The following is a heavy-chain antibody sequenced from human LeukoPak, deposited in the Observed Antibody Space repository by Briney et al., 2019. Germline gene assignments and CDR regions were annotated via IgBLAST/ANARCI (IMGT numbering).Heavy chain of an antibody. V-gene: IGHV3-9*01. CDR1: GFTFDDYA. J-gene: IGHJ4*02. CDR2: ISWNSGSI. CDR3: AKGGLLWFGESSPDYFDY. Sequence: GRSLRLSCAASGFTFDDYAMHWVRQALGRGLDRVSGISWNSGSIGYADSVKGRFTISRDNAKNSLYLQMNSLRAEDTALYYCAKGGLLWFGESSPDYFDYWGQGTLVTVSS. D-gene: IGHD3-10*01.